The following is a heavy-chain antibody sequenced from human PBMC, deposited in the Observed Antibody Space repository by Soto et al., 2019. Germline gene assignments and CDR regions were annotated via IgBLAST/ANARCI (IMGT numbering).Heavy chain of an antibody. CDR3: ARPSMVRGPDYFDC. CDR1: GYTFTSYT. V-gene: IGHV1-3*01. Sequence: QVQLVQSGAEVKKPGASVKVSCKASGYTFTSYTIHWVRQAPGQRLEWMGWINAGNGNTKYSQKFQGRVTITRDTSASAAYMERSSLRSEDTAVYYCARPSMVRGPDYFDCWGQGTLVTVSS. CDR2: INAGNGNT. J-gene: IGHJ4*02. D-gene: IGHD3-10*01.